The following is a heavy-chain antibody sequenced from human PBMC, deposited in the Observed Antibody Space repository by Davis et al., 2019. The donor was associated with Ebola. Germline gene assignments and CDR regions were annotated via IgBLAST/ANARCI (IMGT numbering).Heavy chain of an antibody. D-gene: IGHD2-21*01. J-gene: IGHJ4*02. CDR2: INPHSGGT. V-gene: IGHV1-2*02. Sequence: ASVQVSCKASGYTFTGYYMHWVRQAPGQGLEWMGWINPHSGGTNYAQKFQGRVTMTRDTSISTAYMELSRLRSDDTAVYYCARDLGPYCGGDCYSDYFDYWGQGTLVTVSS. CDR1: GYTFTGYY. CDR3: ARDLGPYCGGDCYSDYFDY.